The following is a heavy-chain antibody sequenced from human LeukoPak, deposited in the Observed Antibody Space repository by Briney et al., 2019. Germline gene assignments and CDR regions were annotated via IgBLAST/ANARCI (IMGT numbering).Heavy chain of an antibody. CDR1: GYSISSGYY. CDR3: ATERTVRYFDP. J-gene: IGHJ5*02. CDR2: IYHSGYT. V-gene: IGHV4-38-2*02. D-gene: IGHD1-14*01. Sequence: SETLSLTCNVSGYSISSGYYWSWIRQPPGKGLDWIGGIYHSGYTFYNSSLKSRVTISVDTSKNQFSLKLQSVTAADTAVYYCATERTVRYFDPWGQGTLVTVSS.